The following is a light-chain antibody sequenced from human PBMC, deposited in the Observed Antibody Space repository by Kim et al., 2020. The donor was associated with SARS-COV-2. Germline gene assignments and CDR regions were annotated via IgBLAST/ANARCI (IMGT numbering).Light chain of an antibody. CDR3: TAWDDSLNGVL. Sequence: GQRAHITCSESKSKIGINTVCWYRHLPGTAPQLLIYSDTQRPSGVPGRFSGSKSGTSASLAISGLQSEDEADYYCTAWDDSLNGVLFGGGTQLTVL. CDR2: SDT. CDR1: KSKIGINT. J-gene: IGLJ2*01. V-gene: IGLV1-44*01.